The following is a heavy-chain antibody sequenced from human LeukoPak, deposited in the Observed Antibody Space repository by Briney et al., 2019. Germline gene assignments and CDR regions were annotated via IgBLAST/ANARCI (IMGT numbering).Heavy chain of an antibody. J-gene: IGHJ4*02. CDR1: GFTFSSSA. V-gene: IGHV3-23*01. CDR3: AKDVPAGYFDS. D-gene: IGHD2-2*01. Sequence: GGSLRLSCVASGFTFSSSAMNWVRQAPGKGLEWVSTISGSGGSTYYADSVKGRFTISRDNSKNMLYLQMNSLRAEDTALYYCAKDVPAGYFDSWGQGTLVTVSS. CDR2: ISGSGGST.